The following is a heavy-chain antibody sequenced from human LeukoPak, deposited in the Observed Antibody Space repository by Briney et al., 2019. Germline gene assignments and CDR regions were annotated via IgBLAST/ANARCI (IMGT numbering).Heavy chain of an antibody. CDR3: ARSERWGSSPFDY. Sequence: ASVKVSCKASGYTFTGYYMHWVRQAPGQGLEWMGWINPNSGGTNYAQKFQGRVTMTRDTSISTAYMELSRLRSDDTAVYYCARSERWGSSPFDYWGQGTLVTVSS. CDR1: GYTFTGYY. CDR2: INPNSGGT. J-gene: IGHJ4*02. V-gene: IGHV1-2*02. D-gene: IGHD6-6*01.